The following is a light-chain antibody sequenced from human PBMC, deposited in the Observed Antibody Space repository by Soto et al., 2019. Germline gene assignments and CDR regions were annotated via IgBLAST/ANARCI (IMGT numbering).Light chain of an antibody. CDR1: SSDVGSYNY. CDR3: CSYAGRDTFVL. J-gene: IGLJ2*01. Sequence: QSALTQPSSVSGSPGQSVTISCTGTSSDVGSYNYVSWYQQHPGKAPKLMIYDVSKRPSGVPDRFSGSKSGNTASLTISGLQAEDEADYSCCSYAGRDTFVLFGGGTQLTVL. CDR2: DVS. V-gene: IGLV2-11*01.